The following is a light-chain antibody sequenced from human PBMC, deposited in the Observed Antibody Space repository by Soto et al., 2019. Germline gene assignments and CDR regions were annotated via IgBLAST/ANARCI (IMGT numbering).Light chain of an antibody. Sequence: QSALTQPRSVSGSPGQSVTISCTGTRSDIGAYNYVSWYQQHPGKAPKLMIYEVMRRPSGVPDRFSASKSGNTASLTISGLQAEDEADYYCCSYAGSSYVVFGGGTKLTVL. CDR3: CSYAGSSYVV. V-gene: IGLV2-11*01. J-gene: IGLJ2*01. CDR2: EVM. CDR1: RSDIGAYNY.